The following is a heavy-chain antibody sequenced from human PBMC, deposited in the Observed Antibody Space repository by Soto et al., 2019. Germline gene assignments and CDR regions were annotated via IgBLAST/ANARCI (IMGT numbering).Heavy chain of an antibody. V-gene: IGHV3-33*01. CDR1: GFSFSNYG. D-gene: IGHD3-22*01. CDR2: IWYDGNSE. J-gene: IGHJ4*02. Sequence: GGSLRLSCAVSGFSFSNYGFHWVRQAPGKGLEWVAVIWYDGNSENYADSVKGRFTISRDSSKNTLYLQMNSLKTEDTAVYYCVRATYFSDSSGYTRCFDYWGQGTLVTVSS. CDR3: VRATYFSDSSGYTRCFDY.